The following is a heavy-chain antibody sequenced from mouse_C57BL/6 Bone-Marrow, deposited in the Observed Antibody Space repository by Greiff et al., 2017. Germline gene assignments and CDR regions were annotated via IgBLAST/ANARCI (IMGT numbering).Heavy chain of an antibody. V-gene: IGHV12-3*01. CDR1: GFPITSGYY. D-gene: IGHD2-5*01. CDR3: AGGLIYYSNYAGFAY. Sequence: VQVVESGPGLVKPSQSLFLTCSITGFPITSGYYWIWIRQSPGKPLEWMGYITHSGETFYKPSLQSPISITRETSKNQFFRQLTSVTTDNTAMYYCAGGLIYYSNYAGFAYWGQGTLVTVSA. CDR2: ITHSGET. J-gene: IGHJ3*01.